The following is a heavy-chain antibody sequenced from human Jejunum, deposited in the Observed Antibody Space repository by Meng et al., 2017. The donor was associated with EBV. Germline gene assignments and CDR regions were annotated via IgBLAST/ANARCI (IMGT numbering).Heavy chain of an antibody. CDR3: VRVWYPGAEYFQH. V-gene: IGHV1-8*01. J-gene: IGHJ1*01. Sequence: VRQVQSQVEVNEPGASVNVSCQASGSSATGYDINGVRQVSVQGLEWMGWVNVISVNTGYEQTFQGRITMTRYTSINTAYMELSSLRSDDTAVYYCVRVWYPGAEYFQHWGQGTLVTVSS. CDR2: VNVISVNT. CDR1: GSSATGYD. D-gene: IGHD6-13*01.